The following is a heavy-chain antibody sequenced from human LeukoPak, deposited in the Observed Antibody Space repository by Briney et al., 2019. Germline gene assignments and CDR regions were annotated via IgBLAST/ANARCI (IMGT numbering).Heavy chain of an antibody. J-gene: IGHJ4*02. D-gene: IGHD2-21*02. CDR3: GRSGFYCCCDCYVDY. V-gene: IGHV4-34*01. Sequence: SETLSLTCAVYGGSFSTYYWSWIRQPPGKGLEWIGEINHSGSTNYNPSLKSRVTISVDTSKNQFSLKLSSVTAADTAVYYCGRSGFYCCCDCYVDYWGQGTLVTVSS. CDR2: INHSGST. CDR1: GGSFSTYY.